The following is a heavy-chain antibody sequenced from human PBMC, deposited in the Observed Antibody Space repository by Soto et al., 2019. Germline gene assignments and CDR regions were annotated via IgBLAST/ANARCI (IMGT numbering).Heavy chain of an antibody. V-gene: IGHV1-2*04. D-gene: IGHD1-26*01. Sequence: ASVKVSCKASGYTFTGYYMHWVRQAPGQGLEWMGWINPNSGGTNYAQKFQGWVTMTRDTSISTAYMELSRLRSDDTAVYYCATAERTLVGATGTGFQFDYWGQGTLVTSPQ. CDR1: GYTFTGYY. J-gene: IGHJ4*02. CDR3: ATAERTLVGATGTGFQFDY. CDR2: INPNSGGT.